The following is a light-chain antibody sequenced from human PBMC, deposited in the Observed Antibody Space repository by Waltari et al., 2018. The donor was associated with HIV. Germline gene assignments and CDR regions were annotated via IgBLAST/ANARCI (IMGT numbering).Light chain of an antibody. Sequence: SALTQPASVSGSLGQSITISCSGSDLDLGLDNYVCRYQQSFGKAPQLIIFDVHKRPSGLSDRFSGSKSGNTASLIISGLQTEDEADYFCSSFSSGPSLYVFGTGTRVSVL. V-gene: IGLV2-14*03. CDR2: DVH. J-gene: IGLJ1*01. CDR3: SSFSSGPSLYV. CDR1: DLDLGLDNY.